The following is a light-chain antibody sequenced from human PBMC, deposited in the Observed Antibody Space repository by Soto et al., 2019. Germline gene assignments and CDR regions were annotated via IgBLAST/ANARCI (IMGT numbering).Light chain of an antibody. CDR1: TGAVTSAHY. J-gene: IGLJ2*01. V-gene: IGLV7-46*01. CDR2: DTS. CDR3: LLSYSGNRAVG. Sequence: QAVVTQEPSLTVSPGGTVTLTCGSSTGAVTSAHYPYWFQQKPGQAPRTLIYDTSNKHSWTPARFSGSVLGGKAALTLSGAQPEDEAGYFRLLSYSGNRAVGFGGGTQLTVL.